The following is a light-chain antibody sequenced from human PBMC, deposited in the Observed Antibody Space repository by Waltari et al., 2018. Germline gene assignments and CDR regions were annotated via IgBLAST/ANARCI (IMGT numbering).Light chain of an antibody. CDR3: TSKTGTITYV. J-gene: IGLJ1*01. CDR1: NNDVGGYTY. CDR2: EVS. V-gene: IGLV2-14*01. Sequence: QSALTQPASVSGSPGQSITIPCTGTNNDVGGYTYGPWYQPYAGKAPKLMLYEVSNRPSGVSNRFSGSKSGNTASLTISGLQAEDEADYYCTSKTGTITYVFGTGTKVTVL.